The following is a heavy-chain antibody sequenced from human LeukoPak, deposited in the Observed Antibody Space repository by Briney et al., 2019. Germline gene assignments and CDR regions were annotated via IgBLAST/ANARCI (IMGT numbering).Heavy chain of an antibody. CDR3: ARVRVGATTGVPFDY. CDR1: GGSISSGGYY. Sequence: PSETLSLTCTVSGGSISSGGYYWSWIRQHPGKGLEWIGYIYYSGSTYYNPSLKSRVTISVDTSKNQFSLKLSSVTAADTAVYYCARVRVGATTGVPFDYWGQGTPVTVSS. CDR2: IYYSGST. D-gene: IGHD1-26*01. V-gene: IGHV4-31*03. J-gene: IGHJ4*02.